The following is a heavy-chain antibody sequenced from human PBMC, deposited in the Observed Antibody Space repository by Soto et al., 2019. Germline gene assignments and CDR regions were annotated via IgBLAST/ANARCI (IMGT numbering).Heavy chain of an antibody. V-gene: IGHV3-23*01. CDR1: GFTFTSYA. D-gene: IGHD3-22*01. J-gene: IGHJ4*02. CDR2: ISGSGTGR. CDR3: ANAKGHYGSGYYSHHPFDY. Sequence: EVQMLESGGGLVQPGGSLRLSCAASGFTFTSYALTWVRQAPGKGLEWVSGISGSGTGRNYSDSVKGRFNLSRDNSENTLHMQMNSLRGDYTAVYCCANAKGHYGSGYYSHHPFDYWGQGTLVTVS.